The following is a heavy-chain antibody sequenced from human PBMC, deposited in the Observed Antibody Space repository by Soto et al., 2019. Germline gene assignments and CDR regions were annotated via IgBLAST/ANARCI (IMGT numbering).Heavy chain of an antibody. V-gene: IGHV4-34*01. CDR3: ARKIAAAGTMRRYYFDY. J-gene: IGHJ4*02. CDR2: INHSGST. CDR1: GGSFSGYY. Sequence: QVQLQQWGAGLLKPSETLSLTCAVYGGSFSGYYWSWIRQPPGKGLEWIGEINHSGSTNYNPSLESRVTISVDTSKNQFSLKLSSVTAADTAVYYCARKIAAAGTMRRYYFDYWGQGTLVTVSS. D-gene: IGHD6-13*01.